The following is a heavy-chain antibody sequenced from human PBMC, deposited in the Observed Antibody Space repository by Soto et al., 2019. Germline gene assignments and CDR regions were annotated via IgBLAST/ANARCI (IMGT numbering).Heavy chain of an antibody. J-gene: IGHJ4*02. CDR2: IIPIFGTA. CDR1: GGTFSSYA. D-gene: IGHD4-17*01. V-gene: IGHV1-69*05. CDR3: ARDLHGDPYY. Sequence: ASVKVSCKASGGTFSSYAISWVRQAPGQGLEWMGGIIPIFGTANYAQKFQGRVTMTTDTSTSTAYMELRSLRSDDTAVYYCARDLHGDPYYWGQGTLVTVSS.